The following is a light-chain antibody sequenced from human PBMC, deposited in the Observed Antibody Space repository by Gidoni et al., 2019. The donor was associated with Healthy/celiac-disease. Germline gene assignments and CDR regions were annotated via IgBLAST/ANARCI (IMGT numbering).Light chain of an antibody. V-gene: IGKV3-20*01. CDR1: QSVSSSY. J-gene: IGKJ2*01. CDR3: QQYGSSPPRYT. Sequence: IVLTKSPGTLSLPPVERATLSCRASQSVSSSYLAWYQQRPGQAPRLLIYGASSRATGIPDRFSGSGSGTDFTLTISRLEPEDFAVYYCQQYGSSPPRYTFGQGTKLEIK. CDR2: GAS.